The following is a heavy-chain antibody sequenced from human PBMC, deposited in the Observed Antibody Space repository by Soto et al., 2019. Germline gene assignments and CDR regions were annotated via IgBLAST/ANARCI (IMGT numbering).Heavy chain of an antibody. CDR3: ARYLHSGGKDWYFDI. D-gene: IGHD2-15*01. CDR2: INSFSGDT. CDR1: GYTFTHYG. Sequence: QVQLVQSGAEVKKPGASVKVSCKASGYTFTHYGITWVRQAPGQGLEWMGWINSFSGDTNYPQKLQGRLTMTTDTSTNPVYMELRTLRSDDTAVYYCARYLHSGGKDWYFDIWGRGTLVTVSS. V-gene: IGHV1-18*01. J-gene: IGHJ2*01.